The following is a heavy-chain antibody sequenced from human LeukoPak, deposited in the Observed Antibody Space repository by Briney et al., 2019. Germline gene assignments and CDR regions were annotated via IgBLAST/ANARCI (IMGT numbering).Heavy chain of an antibody. CDR2: LSGSGDSA. J-gene: IGHJ6*03. CDR1: GFTFSSYA. Sequence: GGSLRLSCAASGFTFSSYAMSWVRQAPGKGLEWVSGLSGSGDSAHYADSVKGRFTISRDNSKNALYLQMNSLRAEDTAVYYCAKSPMDVWGKGTTVTVSS. V-gene: IGHV3-23*01. CDR3: AKSPMDV.